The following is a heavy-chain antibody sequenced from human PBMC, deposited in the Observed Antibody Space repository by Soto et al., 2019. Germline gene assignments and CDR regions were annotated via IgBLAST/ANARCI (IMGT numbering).Heavy chain of an antibody. Sequence: PSKTLSLTCSLGPSSISRGNSYWRWIRKPRGKGLEWIGYIYYGGRTYYNPSLKCRVTISVDTSKSQCSLKLSSVTAADTAVYFWAGYCTNGVCSNFDYWGQGTLVTAAS. V-gene: IGHV4-30-4*01. CDR3: AGYCTNGVCSNFDY. CDR2: IYYGGRT. CDR1: PSSISRGNSY. J-gene: IGHJ4*02. D-gene: IGHD2-8*01.